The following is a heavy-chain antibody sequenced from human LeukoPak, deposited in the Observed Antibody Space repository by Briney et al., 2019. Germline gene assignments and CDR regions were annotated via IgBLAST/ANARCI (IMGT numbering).Heavy chain of an antibody. J-gene: IGHJ3*02. Sequence: PSETLSLTCTVSGGSISSGGYYWSWIRQPPGKGLEWIGYIYHSGSTYYNPSLKSRVTISVDRSKNQFSLKLSSVTAADTAVYYCARMSVVPAAIGGAFDIWGQGTMVTVSS. CDR3: ARMSVVPAAIGGAFDI. D-gene: IGHD2-2*02. CDR1: GGSISSGGYY. V-gene: IGHV4-30-2*01. CDR2: IYHSGST.